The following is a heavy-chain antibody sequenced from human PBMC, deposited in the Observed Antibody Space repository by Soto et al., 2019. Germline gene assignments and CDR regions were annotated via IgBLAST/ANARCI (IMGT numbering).Heavy chain of an antibody. J-gene: IGHJ5*02. CDR3: ASTGYCSGGSCYWFDP. Sequence: QVQLVQTGAEVKKPGSSVKVSCKASGGTFSSYAISWVRQAPGQGLEWMGGIIPIFGTANYAQKFQGRVTITADESTSTAYMELSSLRSEDTAVYYCASTGYCSGGSCYWFDPWGQGTLVTVSS. CDR1: GGTFSSYA. V-gene: IGHV1-69*01. D-gene: IGHD2-15*01. CDR2: IIPIFGTA.